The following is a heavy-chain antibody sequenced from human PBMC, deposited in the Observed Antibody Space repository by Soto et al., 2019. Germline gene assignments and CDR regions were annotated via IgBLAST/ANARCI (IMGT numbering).Heavy chain of an antibody. D-gene: IGHD4-17*01. Sequence: QVQLVESGGGVVQPGRSLRLSCAASGFTFSSYGMHWVRQAPGKGLEWVAVIWYDGSNKYYADSVKGRFTISRDNSKNTLYLQMNSLRAEDTAVYYCARAPSLGAETTSSWFDPWGQGTLVTVSS. J-gene: IGHJ5*02. CDR2: IWYDGSNK. V-gene: IGHV3-33*01. CDR1: GFTFSSYG. CDR3: ARAPSLGAETTSSWFDP.